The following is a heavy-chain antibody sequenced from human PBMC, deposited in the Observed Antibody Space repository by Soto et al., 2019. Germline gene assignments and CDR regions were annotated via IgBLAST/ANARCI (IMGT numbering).Heavy chain of an antibody. CDR1: GGTFSSYT. CDR2: IIPILGIA. D-gene: IGHD2-2*01. J-gene: IGHJ6*02. V-gene: IGHV1-69*02. Sequence: QVQLVQSGAEVKKPGSSVKVSCKASGGTFSSYTISWVRQAPGQGLEWMGRIIPILGIANYAQKFQGRVTITADKSTSTAYMELSSLRSEDTAVYYCARVLVVPAAMSAYGMDVWGQGTTVTVSS. CDR3: ARVLVVPAAMSAYGMDV.